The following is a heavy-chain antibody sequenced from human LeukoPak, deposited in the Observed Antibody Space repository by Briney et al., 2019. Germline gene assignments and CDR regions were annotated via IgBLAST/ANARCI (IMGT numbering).Heavy chain of an antibody. CDR3: ARVGEDVEMTPIPLDF. CDR2: ISNSNNYI. D-gene: IGHD5-24*01. V-gene: IGHV3-21*01. J-gene: IGHJ4*02. CDR1: GFTFSSYA. Sequence: PGGSLRLSCAASGFTFSSYAMSWVRQAPGKGLEWVSSISNSNNYIHYADSIKGRFTISRDNSKNSLYLEMNSLRADDTAVYYCARVGEDVEMTPIPLDFWGQGTLVTVSS.